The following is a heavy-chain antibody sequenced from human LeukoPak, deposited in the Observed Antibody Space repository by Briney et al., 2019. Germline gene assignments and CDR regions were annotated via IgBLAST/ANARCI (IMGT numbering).Heavy chain of an antibody. V-gene: IGHV4-4*07. CDR1: GGSISSYS. Sequence: KPSETLSLTCTVSGGSISSYSWRWIRQPAGKGLEWIGRIYTSGSTNYNPSLKSRVTMSVDTSKNQFSLKLSSVTAADTAVYYCARVGYYGSGSYYNDWYFDYWGQGTLVTVSS. CDR3: ARVGYYGSGSYYNDWYFDY. CDR2: IYTSGST. J-gene: IGHJ4*02. D-gene: IGHD3-10*01.